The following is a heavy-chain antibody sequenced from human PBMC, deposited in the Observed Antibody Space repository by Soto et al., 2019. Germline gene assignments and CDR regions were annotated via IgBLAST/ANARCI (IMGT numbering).Heavy chain of an antibody. D-gene: IGHD3-3*01. Sequence: ASVKVSCKASGYTFTSYDINWVRQATGQGLEWMGWMNPNSGNTGYAQKFQGRLTMTRNTSISTAYMELSSLRSEDTAVYYCARENKYYDCWSGYFGLVDVWGKGTTVTVSS. CDR2: MNPNSGNT. CDR1: GYTFTSYD. J-gene: IGHJ6*04. CDR3: ARENKYYDCWSGYFGLVDV. V-gene: IGHV1-8*01.